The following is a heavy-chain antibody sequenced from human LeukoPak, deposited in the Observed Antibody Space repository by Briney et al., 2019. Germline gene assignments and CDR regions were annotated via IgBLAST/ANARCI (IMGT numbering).Heavy chain of an antibody. J-gene: IGHJ4*02. CDR3: ARDLEYYYGSGSYY. CDR2: IYHSEST. V-gene: IGHV4-38-2*02. CDR1: GYSISSGYY. Sequence: SETLSLTCTVSGYSISSGYYWGWIRQPPGKGLEWIGSIYHSESTYYNPSLKSRVTISVDTSKNQFSLKLSSVTAADTAVYYCARDLEYYYGSGSYYWGQGTLVTVSS. D-gene: IGHD3-10*01.